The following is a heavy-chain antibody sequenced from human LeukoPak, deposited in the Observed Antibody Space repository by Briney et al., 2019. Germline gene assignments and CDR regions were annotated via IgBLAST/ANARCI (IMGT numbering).Heavy chain of an antibody. Sequence: SETLSLTCAVYGGSFSGYYWSWIRQPPGKGLEWIGEINHSGSTNYNPSLKSQVTISVDTSKNQFSLKLSSVTAADTAVYYCARASVYSSSWYRGWNYFDYWGQGTLVTVSS. V-gene: IGHV4-34*01. CDR3: ARASVYSSSWYRGWNYFDY. CDR1: GGSFSGYY. J-gene: IGHJ4*02. CDR2: INHSGST. D-gene: IGHD6-13*01.